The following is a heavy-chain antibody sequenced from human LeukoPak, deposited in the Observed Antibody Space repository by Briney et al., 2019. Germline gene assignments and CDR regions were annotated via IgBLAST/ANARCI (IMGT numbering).Heavy chain of an antibody. D-gene: IGHD2-21*02. V-gene: IGHV3-48*03. Sequence: GGSLRLSCAASGFTFSSYEMNWVRQAPGKGLEWVSYISSSGSTIYYADSVKGRFTISRDNAKNSLYLQMNSLRAEDTAVYYCARLIVVVTATYFDYWGQGTLVTVSS. CDR1: GFTFSSYE. J-gene: IGHJ4*02. CDR2: ISSSGSTI. CDR3: ARLIVVVTATYFDY.